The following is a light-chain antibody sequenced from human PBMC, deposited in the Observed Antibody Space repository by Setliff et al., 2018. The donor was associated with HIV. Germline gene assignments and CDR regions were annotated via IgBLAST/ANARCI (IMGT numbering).Light chain of an antibody. CDR3: SSYTNTNTGV. V-gene: IGLV2-14*01. Sequence: QSALAQPASVSGSPGQSITISCTGSNSDVGGYNYVSWYQQHPGKAPKLMIYEVSNRPSGVSNRFSGSKSGNTASLTISGLQAEDEVDYYCSSYTNTNTGVFGTGTKVTVL. J-gene: IGLJ1*01. CDR1: NSDVGGYNY. CDR2: EVS.